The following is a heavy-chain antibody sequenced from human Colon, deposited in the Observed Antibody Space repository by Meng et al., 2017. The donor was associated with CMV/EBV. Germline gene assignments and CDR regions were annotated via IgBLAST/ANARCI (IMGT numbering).Heavy chain of an antibody. CDR3: AGGGALGN. D-gene: IGHD2-21*01. CDR2: SFHSGSA. J-gene: IGHJ4*02. V-gene: IGHV4-4*02. Sequence: LSLTCMVSGNSISSEHWWHWVRRPPGKGLEWIGESFHSGSANYNPSLKSRVTFSLDKSKNQFSLELKSVTAADTGVYYCAGGGALGNWGQGSLVTVSS. CDR1: GNSISSEHW.